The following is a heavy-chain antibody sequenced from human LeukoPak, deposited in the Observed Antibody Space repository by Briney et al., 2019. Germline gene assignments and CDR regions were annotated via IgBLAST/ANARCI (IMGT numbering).Heavy chain of an antibody. CDR2: ISGSGGSI. D-gene: IGHD4-17*01. Sequence: PGGSLRLSCAASGFNFSGYAMSWVRQAPGKGLEWVSAISGSGGSIYYADSVKGRFTISRDNSKNTLYLQVNSLRAEDTAVYYCAKGQTTVMAFDIWGQGTMVTVSS. CDR1: GFNFSGYA. J-gene: IGHJ3*02. V-gene: IGHV3-23*01. CDR3: AKGQTTVMAFDI.